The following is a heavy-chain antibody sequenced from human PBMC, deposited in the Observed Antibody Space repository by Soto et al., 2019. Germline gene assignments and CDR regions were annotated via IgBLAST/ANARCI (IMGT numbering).Heavy chain of an antibody. Sequence: SETLSLTCAVYGGSFSGYYWSWIRQPPGKGLEWIGEINHSGSTNYNPSLKSRVTISVDTSKNQFSLKLSSVTAADTAVYYCARARLYSGSWLQRQPFDYWGQGTLVTVSS. V-gene: IGHV4-34*01. CDR3: ARARLYSGSWLQRQPFDY. CDR2: INHSGST. CDR1: GGSFSGYY. J-gene: IGHJ4*02. D-gene: IGHD6-13*01.